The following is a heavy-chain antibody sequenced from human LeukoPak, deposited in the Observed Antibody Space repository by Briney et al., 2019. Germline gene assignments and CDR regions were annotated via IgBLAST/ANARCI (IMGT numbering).Heavy chain of an antibody. V-gene: IGHV4-61*01. CDR2: IYHSGST. CDR1: GGSVSSDIYH. J-gene: IGHJ1*01. CDR3: ARGGAARLHFQN. Sequence: SSETLSLTCIVSGGSVSSDIYHWSWIRQAPGKGLEWIGYIYHSGSTNYNPSLQSRVTISVDTSKNQFSLNLNSVTAADTAVYYCARGGAARLHFQNWGQGTLVTVSS. D-gene: IGHD6-6*01.